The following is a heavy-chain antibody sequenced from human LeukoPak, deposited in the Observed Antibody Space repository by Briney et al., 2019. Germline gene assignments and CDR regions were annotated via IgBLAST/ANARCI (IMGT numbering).Heavy chain of an antibody. CDR1: GGSISSYY. Sequence: SETLSLTCTVSGGSISSYYWSWIRQPPGKGLEWIGYIYYSGSTNYNPSLKSRVTISVDTSKNQFSLKLSSVTAADTAVYYCARARPDTAMVDFDYWGQGTLVTVSS. CDR3: ARARPDTAMVDFDY. CDR2: IYYSGST. J-gene: IGHJ4*02. D-gene: IGHD5-18*01. V-gene: IGHV4-59*01.